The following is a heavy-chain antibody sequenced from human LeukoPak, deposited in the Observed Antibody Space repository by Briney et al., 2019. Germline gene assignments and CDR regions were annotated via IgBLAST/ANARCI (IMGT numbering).Heavy chain of an antibody. V-gene: IGHV3-7*01. CDR2: INQGGSDK. CDR1: GFTFSSYW. D-gene: IGHD6-13*01. CDR3: ARLGISSSWSDY. J-gene: IGHJ4*02. Sequence: GGSLRLSCAVSGFTFSSYWMTWVRQVPGKGLEWVANINQGGSDKYYVDSVKGRFTISRDNAKNSLYLQMNSLRAEDTAVYYCARLGISSSWSDYWGQGTLVTVSS.